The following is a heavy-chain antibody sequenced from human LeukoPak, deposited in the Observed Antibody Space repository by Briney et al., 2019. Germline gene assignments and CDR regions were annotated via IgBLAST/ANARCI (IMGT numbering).Heavy chain of an antibody. CDR2: ISYDESKI. J-gene: IGHJ6*03. CDR3: VKGRGYTVTAIGYMDV. D-gene: IGHD4-17*01. CDR1: RFTFKNYA. Sequence: GGSLRLSCAASRFTFKNYAMHWVRQAPGKGLEWVTFISYDESKIYYIDSVKGRFTISRDNSKNTLYLQLNDLRTEDTAVYYRVKGRGYTVTAIGYMDVWGEGTTVTVSS. V-gene: IGHV3-30*04.